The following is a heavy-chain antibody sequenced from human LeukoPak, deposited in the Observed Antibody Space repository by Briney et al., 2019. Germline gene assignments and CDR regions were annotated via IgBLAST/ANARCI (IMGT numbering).Heavy chain of an antibody. J-gene: IGHJ4*02. CDR3: ARELQYSGSYLFDY. CDR1: GGTFSSYA. V-gene: IGHV1-69*05. Sequence: SVKVSCKASGGTFSSYAISWVRQAPGQGLEWMGGIIPIFGTANYAQKFQGRVTITTDESTSTAYMELSSLSSEVTAVYYCARELQYSGSYLFDYWGQGTLVTVSS. D-gene: IGHD1-26*01. CDR2: IIPIFGTA.